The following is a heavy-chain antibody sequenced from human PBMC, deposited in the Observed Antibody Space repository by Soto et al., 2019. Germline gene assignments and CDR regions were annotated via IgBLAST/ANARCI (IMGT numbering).Heavy chain of an antibody. Sequence: EVQVLESGGGLVQPGGSLRLYCAGSGFTFINYAMNWVRQAPGKGLEWVSSISGGGDAAFFPDSLSGRFTIAIDTSKITVTLQKIILEVDDTAVYYCARKILGSTTRPNYWYFDLWGRGTLVTVSA. J-gene: IGHJ2*01. CDR3: ARKILGSTTRPNYWYFDL. CDR1: GFTFINYA. D-gene: IGHD7-27*01. V-gene: IGHV3-23*01. CDR2: ISGGGDAA.